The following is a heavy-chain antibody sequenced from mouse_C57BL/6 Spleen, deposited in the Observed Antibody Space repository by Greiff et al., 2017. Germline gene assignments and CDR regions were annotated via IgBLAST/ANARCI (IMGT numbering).Heavy chain of an antibody. Sequence: VQLQQSGPVLVKPGASVKMSCKASGYTFTDSYMNCVKQSHGKSLEWIGVINPYNGGTSYNQTFKGKATLTVDKSSSTAYMELNSLTSEDSAVYYCARSPGVYYGSSSAWFAYWGQGTLVTVSA. CDR1: GYTFTDSY. CDR3: ARSPGVYYGSSSAWFAY. V-gene: IGHV1-19*01. J-gene: IGHJ3*01. D-gene: IGHD1-1*01. CDR2: INPYNGGT.